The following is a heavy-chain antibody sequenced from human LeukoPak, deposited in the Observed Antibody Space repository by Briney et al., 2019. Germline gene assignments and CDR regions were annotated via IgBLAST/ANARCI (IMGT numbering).Heavy chain of an antibody. J-gene: IGHJ6*02. V-gene: IGHV3-48*03. CDR2: ISSSGSTI. Sequence: GGSLRLSCAASGFTFSSYEMNWVRQAPGEGLEWVSYISSSGSTIYYADSVKGRFTISRDNAKNSLYLQMNSLRAEDTAVYYCARNPVPAYYYYYGMDVWGQGTTVTVSS. CDR3: ARNPVPAYYYYYGMDV. CDR1: GFTFSSYE.